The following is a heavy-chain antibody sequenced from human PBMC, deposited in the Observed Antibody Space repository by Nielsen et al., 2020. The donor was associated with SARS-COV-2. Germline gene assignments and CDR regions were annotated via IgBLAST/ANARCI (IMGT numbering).Heavy chain of an antibody. V-gene: IGHV7-4-1*02. CDR3: ARDRGGFVPAAGDNWFDP. Sequence: ASVKVSCKASGYTFTSYGISWVRQAPGQGLEWMGWINTNTGNPTYAQGFTGRFVFSLDTSDSTAYLQISSLKTEDTAVYYCARDRGGFVPAAGDNWFDPWGQGTLVTVSS. CDR2: INTNTGNP. J-gene: IGHJ5*02. CDR1: GYTFTSYG. D-gene: IGHD2-2*01.